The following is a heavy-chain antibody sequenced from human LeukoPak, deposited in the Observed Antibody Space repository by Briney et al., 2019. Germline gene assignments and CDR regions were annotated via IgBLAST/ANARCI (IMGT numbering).Heavy chain of an antibody. CDR1: GGSISSSSVY. J-gene: IGHJ4*02. CDR2: IYYSKNT. D-gene: IGHD5-18*01. Sequence: LETLSLTCTVSGGSISSSSVYWGWIRQPPGKGLEWIGSIYYSKNTYYNPSLKSRVTISADTSKNQFSLTLGYVSATDTAVYYCVSPRGFSYGYFDYWGQGTLVPVSS. CDR3: VSPRGFSYGYFDY. V-gene: IGHV4-39*01.